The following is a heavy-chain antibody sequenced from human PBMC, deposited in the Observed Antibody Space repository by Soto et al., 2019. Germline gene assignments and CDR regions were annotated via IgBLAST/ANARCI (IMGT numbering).Heavy chain of an antibody. V-gene: IGHV1-18*01. Sequence: QVQLVQSGDEVRKPGSSVKVSCKASGYIFGNYGIAWVRQAPGQGLEWMGWISPYSGNTHYASKVQGRFTMTADRSTGKANMALGSLLTNQTAVYYCATVDNNGTPTPQDDWGQGTTVTVSS. CDR2: ISPYSGNT. CDR1: GYIFGNYG. CDR3: ATVDNNGTPTPQDD. J-gene: IGHJ6*02. D-gene: IGHD5-12*01.